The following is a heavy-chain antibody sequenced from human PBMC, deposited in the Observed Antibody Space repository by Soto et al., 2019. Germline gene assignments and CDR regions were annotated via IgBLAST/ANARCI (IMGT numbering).Heavy chain of an antibody. D-gene: IGHD3-10*01. Sequence: QVQLVQSGAEVKKPGASVKVSCKASGYTFTSYGISWVRQAPGQGLEWMGWISAYNGNTNYAQKLQGRVTMTTDTSTSTAYMELRSLGSDDTAVYYCAREARAMVRGVIVYYCDYWGQGTLVTVSS. CDR3: AREARAMVRGVIVYYCDY. J-gene: IGHJ4*02. CDR1: GYTFTSYG. CDR2: ISAYNGNT. V-gene: IGHV1-18*01.